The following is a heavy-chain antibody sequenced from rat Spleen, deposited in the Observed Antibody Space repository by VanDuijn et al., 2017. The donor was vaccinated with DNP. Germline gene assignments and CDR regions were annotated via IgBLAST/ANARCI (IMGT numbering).Heavy chain of an antibody. Sequence: QVQLKESGPGLVQPSRTLSLTCTVSGFSLTSSGITWVRQPPGKGLEWIATIWSGGSTDYNSALKSRLSISRDTSKSQVLLKMNSLQTEDTAMYFCARWGYTTDYAMDAWGQGTSVTVSS. CDR3: ARWGYTTDYAMDA. V-gene: IGHV2-16*01. CDR2: IWSGGST. D-gene: IGHD1-6*01. J-gene: IGHJ4*01. CDR1: GFSLTSSG.